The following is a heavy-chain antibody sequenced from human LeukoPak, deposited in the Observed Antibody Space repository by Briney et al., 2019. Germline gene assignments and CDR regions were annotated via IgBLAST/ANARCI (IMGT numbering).Heavy chain of an antibody. D-gene: IGHD2-21*01. V-gene: IGHV1-18*01. J-gene: IGHJ4*02. Sequence: ASVKVSCKASGYTFTSYGISWVRQAPGQGLEWMGWISAYNGNTNYAQKFQGRVTITADKSTSTAYMELSSLRSEDTAVYYCARGDPLGELNYWGQGTLVTVSS. CDR3: ARGDPLGELNY. CDR2: ISAYNGNT. CDR1: GYTFTSYG.